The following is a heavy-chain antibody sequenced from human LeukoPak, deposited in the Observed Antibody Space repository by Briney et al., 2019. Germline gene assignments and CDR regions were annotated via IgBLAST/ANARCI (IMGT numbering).Heavy chain of an antibody. Sequence: SETLSLTCTVSGGSISSGGYYWSWIRQRPGKGLEWIGYIYYSGSTYYNPSLKSRVTISVDTSKNQFSLKLSSVTAADTAVYYCARAAVRVLRFLEWLPNWFDPWGQGTLVTVSS. D-gene: IGHD3-3*01. CDR3: ARAAVRVLRFLEWLPNWFDP. V-gene: IGHV4-31*03. CDR2: IYYSGST. J-gene: IGHJ5*02. CDR1: GGSISSGGYY.